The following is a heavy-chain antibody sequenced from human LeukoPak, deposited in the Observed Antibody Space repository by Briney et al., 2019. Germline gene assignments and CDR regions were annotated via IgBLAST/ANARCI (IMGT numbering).Heavy chain of an antibody. CDR3: ARLAPPYCSSTSCYKVGDY. D-gene: IGHD2-2*02. J-gene: IGHJ4*02. V-gene: IGHV4-59*01. CDR1: GGSTSSYY. Sequence: SETLSLTSTVSGGSTSSYYWNWIRQPPGKGLEWIGYIYYSGSTTYNPSLQSRVTMSIDTSKKEFSLQLTAVTAADTAVYYCARLAPPYCSSTSCYKVGDYWGQGTLVTVSS. CDR2: IYYSGST.